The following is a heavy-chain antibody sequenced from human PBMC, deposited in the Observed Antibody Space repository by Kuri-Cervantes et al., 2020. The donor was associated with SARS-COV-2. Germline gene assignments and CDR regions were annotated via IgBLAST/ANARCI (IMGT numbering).Heavy chain of an antibody. Sequence: GPTLVKPAQSLTLSCTFSGISLNTTAMCESWIRQPPGKSLEWLAHIFSTDEKSYITSLKSKLTISKHTSKSKVVLTMTNMDPVDTATYYCARKLDGDYGAAKYYYYYYMDVWGKGTTVTVSS. CDR3: ARKLDGDYGAAKYYYYYYMDV. J-gene: IGHJ6*03. D-gene: IGHD4-17*01. CDR1: GISLNTTAMC. CDR2: IFSTDEK. V-gene: IGHV2-26*01.